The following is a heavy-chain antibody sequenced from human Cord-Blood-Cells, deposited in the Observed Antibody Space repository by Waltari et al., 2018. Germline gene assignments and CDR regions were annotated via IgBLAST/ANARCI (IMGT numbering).Heavy chain of an antibody. Sequence: QLQLQESGPGLVKPSETLSLTCTVSGGSISSSSYYWGWIRQPPGKGLEWIGSIYYSGSNYYNPSLKSRVTISVDTSKNQFSLKLSSVTAADTAVYYCAIPWGSEVDYWGQGTLVTVSS. CDR3: AIPWGSEVDY. CDR2: IYYSGSN. J-gene: IGHJ4*02. V-gene: IGHV4-39*01. CDR1: GGSISSSSYY. D-gene: IGHD7-27*01.